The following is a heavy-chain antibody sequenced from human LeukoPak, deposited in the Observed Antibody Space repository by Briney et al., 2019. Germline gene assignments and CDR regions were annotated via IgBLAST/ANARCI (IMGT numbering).Heavy chain of an antibody. CDR2: IWYDGSDQ. V-gene: IGHV3-33*01. J-gene: IGHJ4*02. CDR3: ASLIGHTDYCDSSGYSSPFDS. Sequence: GGSLRLSCAASGFTFSTCGMHWVRQAPGKGLEWVAVIWYDGSDQYYADSVKGRFTISRDNSKDTLYLQMNSLRAEDTAVYYCASLIGHTDYCDSSGYSSPFDSWGQGTLVTVSS. CDR1: GFTFSTCG. D-gene: IGHD3-22*01.